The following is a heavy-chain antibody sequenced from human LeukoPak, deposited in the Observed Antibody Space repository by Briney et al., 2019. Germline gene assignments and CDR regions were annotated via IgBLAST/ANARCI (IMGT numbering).Heavy chain of an antibody. CDR2: ISWNSGSI. J-gene: IGHJ6*03. Sequence: PGRSLRLSCAASGFTFDDYAMHWVRQAPGKGLEWVSGISWNSGSIGYADSVKGRFTISRDNAKNSLYLQMNSLRAEDTALYYCAKDARTSGTYSPPGYYYYMDVWGEGTTVTVSS. V-gene: IGHV3-9*01. CDR1: GFTFDDYA. D-gene: IGHD3-10*01. CDR3: AKDARTSGTYSPPGYYYYMDV.